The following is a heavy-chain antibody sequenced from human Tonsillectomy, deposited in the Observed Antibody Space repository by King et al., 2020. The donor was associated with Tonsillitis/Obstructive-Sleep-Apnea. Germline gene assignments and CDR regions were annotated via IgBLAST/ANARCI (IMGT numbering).Heavy chain of an antibody. CDR1: GFTFSSYE. D-gene: IGHD3-10*01. CDR3: ARDSGCDY. V-gene: IGHV3-48*03. CDR2: ITSGGSAT. J-gene: IGHJ4*02. Sequence: VQLVESGGGLVQPGGSLRLSCAASGFTFSSYELNWVRQAPGKGLEWVSYITSGGSATYYADSVKGRFTISRDNAKNSLYLQMNSLRAEDTAVYYCARDSGCDYWGQGTLVTVSS.